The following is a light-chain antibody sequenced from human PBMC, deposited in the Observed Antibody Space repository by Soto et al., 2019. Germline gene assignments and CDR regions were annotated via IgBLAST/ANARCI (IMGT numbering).Light chain of an antibody. CDR1: QGISSN. CDR3: QQTYNSPHT. V-gene: IGKV1-27*01. Sequence: DIQLTQSPSTLSASPGDRATITCRASQGISSNLDWYRQKPGKVPRLLIYGASTWHSGVPARFSGSGSGTDFTLTISSLQPEDFAIYYGQQTYNSPHTFGQGTKLEIK. J-gene: IGKJ2*01. CDR2: GAS.